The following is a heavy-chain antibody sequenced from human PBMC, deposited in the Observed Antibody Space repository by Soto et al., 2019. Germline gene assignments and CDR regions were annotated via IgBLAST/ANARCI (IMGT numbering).Heavy chain of an antibody. D-gene: IGHD1-26*01. CDR2: IHYSGSP. J-gene: IGHJ5*02. Sequence: QVQLQESGPGLVKPSQTLSLTCTVSGGSNSSGSYYWTWIRQHPGKGLEWIGYIHYSGSPYYNPSLRSRVTISVDTSKNQFSRKMSSVTAADTAVYYCARAGGSYYDWFDPWGQGTLVTVSS. CDR1: GGSNSSGSYY. CDR3: ARAGGSYYDWFDP. V-gene: IGHV4-31*03.